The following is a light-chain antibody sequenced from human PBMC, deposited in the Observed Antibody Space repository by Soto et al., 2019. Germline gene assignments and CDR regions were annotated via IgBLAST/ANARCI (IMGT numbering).Light chain of an antibody. CDR2: GAS. CDR3: QQYNDWWT. J-gene: IGKJ1*01. Sequence: EIVMTQSPATLSVSPGESATLSCRASQGVSNNLTWYQQKPGQPPRLLIYGASTRATGVPGRFSGSGSGTEFTLTISSLQSEDFAVYYCQQYNDWWTFGQGTKVEIK. V-gene: IGKV3-15*01. CDR1: QGVSNN.